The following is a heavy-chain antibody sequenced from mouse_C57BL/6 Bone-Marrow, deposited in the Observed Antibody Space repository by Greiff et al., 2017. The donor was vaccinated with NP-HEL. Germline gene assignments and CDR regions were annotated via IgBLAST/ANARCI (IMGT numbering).Heavy chain of an antibody. Sequence: EVQLQESGGGLVKPGGSLKLSCAASGFTFSSYGMPWVRQTPDKRLEWVASISSGGSSIYYPDTVKGRFTISRDNAKNTLYLQRSSLKSESTAMYYWARHYDYGVGGFAYGGRGTVVTVSA. CDR1: GFTFSSYG. CDR2: ISSGGSSI. V-gene: IGHV5-6*01. J-gene: IGHJ3*01. CDR3: ARHYDYGVGGFAY. D-gene: IGHD2-4*01.